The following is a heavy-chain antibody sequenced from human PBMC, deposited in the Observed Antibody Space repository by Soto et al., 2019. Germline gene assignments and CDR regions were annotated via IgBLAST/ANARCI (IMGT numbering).Heavy chain of an antibody. CDR2: MYTNGRT. D-gene: IGHD7-27*01. CDR3: AKDQSGAADI. Sequence: QVQLQESGPGLVEPSETLSLTCTVSGASIRTYSWSWIRQSAGKGLEWIGHMYTNGRTNYIPSLKSRITMSVDTSKNQFSLNLKFVTAPDTAVYFCAKDQSGAADIWGQGTMVTVS. CDR1: GASIRTYS. V-gene: IGHV4-4*07. J-gene: IGHJ3*02.